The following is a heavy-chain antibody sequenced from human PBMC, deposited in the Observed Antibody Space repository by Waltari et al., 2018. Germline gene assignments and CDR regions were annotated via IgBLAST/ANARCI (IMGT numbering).Heavy chain of an antibody. Sequence: EEQLVESGGGLVQPGDSLRLSCAASGFTFRSNWIAWVRQAPGRGLEWVANINQDGGETYYVDSVRGRFTISRDNARNSLYLQMDSLRDEDTALYYCARDRGWNTLDYWGQGTLVTVSS. V-gene: IGHV3-7*04. J-gene: IGHJ4*02. CDR3: ARDRGWNTLDY. CDR2: INQDGGET. D-gene: IGHD6-19*01. CDR1: GFTFRSNW.